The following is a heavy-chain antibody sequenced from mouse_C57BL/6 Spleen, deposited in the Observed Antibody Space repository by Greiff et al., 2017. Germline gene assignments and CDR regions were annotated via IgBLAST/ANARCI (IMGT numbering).Heavy chain of an antibody. CDR2: ISSGGDYI. D-gene: IGHD2-4*01. CDR1: GFTFSSYA. Sequence: EVMLVESGEGLVKPGGSLKLSCAASGFTFSSYATSWVRQTPEKRLEWVAYISSGGDYIYYADTVKGRFTISRDNARNTLYLQMSSLKSEDTAMYYCTRVYDYDDGVFDYWGQGTTLTVSS. J-gene: IGHJ2*01. CDR3: TRVYDYDDGVFDY. V-gene: IGHV5-9-1*02.